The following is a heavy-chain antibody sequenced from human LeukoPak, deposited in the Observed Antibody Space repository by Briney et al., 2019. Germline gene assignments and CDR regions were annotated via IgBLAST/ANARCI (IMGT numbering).Heavy chain of an antibody. D-gene: IGHD4-17*01. CDR1: GGSFSGYY. V-gene: IGHV4-34*01. CDR3: ARSRSPYYYYYMDV. J-gene: IGHJ6*03. Sequence: PSETLSLTCAVYGGSFSGYYCSWIRQPPGKGLEWIGEINHSGSTNYSPSLKSRVTISVDTSKNQFSLKLSSVTAADTAVYYCARSRSPYYYYYMDVWGKGTTVTVSS. CDR2: INHSGST.